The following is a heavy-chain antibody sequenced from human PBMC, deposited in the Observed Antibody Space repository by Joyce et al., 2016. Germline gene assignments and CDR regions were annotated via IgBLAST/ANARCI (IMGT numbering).Heavy chain of an antibody. Sequence: EVQLVQSGAEVKEPGESLKISCKGSGYSFSIHWIGWVRQMPGKGLEGIGVFYHDDSDTRYRPSCHGEVTMSADKSISTAYLQWSSQKASDTAIYYCARQTLRGRYSGSVDFDCWGQGTLVTVSS. D-gene: IGHD1-26*01. CDR1: GYSFSIHW. V-gene: IGHV5-51*01. CDR3: ARQTLRGRYSGSVDFDC. CDR2: FYHDDSDT. J-gene: IGHJ4*02.